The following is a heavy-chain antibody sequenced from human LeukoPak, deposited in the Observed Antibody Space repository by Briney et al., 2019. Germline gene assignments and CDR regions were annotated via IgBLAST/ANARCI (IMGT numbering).Heavy chain of an antibody. V-gene: IGHV3-30*18. D-gene: IGHD3-10*01. J-gene: IGHJ6*03. Sequence: PGGSLRLSCAASGFTFSRYWMSWVRQAPGKGLEWVAVISYDGSHKYYADSVKGRFTISRDNSKNTLYLQMNSLRAEDTAVYHCAKEKFYYGSGPTLYYYYYYYMDVWGKGTTVTVSS. CDR2: ISYDGSHK. CDR3: AKEKFYYGSGPTLYYYYYYYMDV. CDR1: GFTFSRYW.